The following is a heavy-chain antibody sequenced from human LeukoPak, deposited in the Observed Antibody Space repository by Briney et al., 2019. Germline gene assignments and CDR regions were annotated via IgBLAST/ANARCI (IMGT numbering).Heavy chain of an antibody. CDR3: ATSSEGSTSCYPECVNWYFDL. J-gene: IGHJ2*01. CDR1: GYTLTELS. V-gene: IGHV1-24*01. CDR2: FDPEDGET. Sequence: SVKVSCKVSGYTLTELSMHELRQAPGKGLEWMGGFDPEDGETIYAQNLQGRVTMTEDTSTDTAYMEMSSLRSEDTAVYYCATSSEGSTSCYPECVNWYFDLWGRGTLVTVSS. D-gene: IGHD2-2*01.